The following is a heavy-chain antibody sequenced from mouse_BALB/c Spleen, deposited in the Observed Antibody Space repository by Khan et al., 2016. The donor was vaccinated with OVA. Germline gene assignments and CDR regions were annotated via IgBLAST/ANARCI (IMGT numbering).Heavy chain of an antibody. CDR1: GYTFTTYY. J-gene: IGHJ4*01. D-gene: IGHD2-4*01. CDR3: ARDDYFVGDAMDY. V-gene: IGHV1S56*01. CDR2: IFPGNVNT. Sequence: QIQLVQSGPDLVKPGTSVRISCKASGYTFTTYYIHWVKQRPGQGLEWIGWIFPGNVNTKYNEKFKGKATLTADKSSSTAHMQLSSLTSEDSAVYFCARDDYFVGDAMDYWGQGSPVTVSS.